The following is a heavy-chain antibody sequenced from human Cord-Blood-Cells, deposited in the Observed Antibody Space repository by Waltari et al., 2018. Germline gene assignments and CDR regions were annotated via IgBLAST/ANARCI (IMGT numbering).Heavy chain of an antibody. J-gene: IGHJ3*02. Sequence: QVQLVQSGAEVKKPGSSVKVSCKASGGTFSSYAISWVRQAPGQGLEWMGGIIPIFGTANYAQKCQGSVTTTADESTSTAYLELSSLRSEDTAVYYCARDFGMAPRQLDAFDIWGQGTMVTVSS. CDR1: GGTFSSYA. V-gene: IGHV1-69*01. CDR2: IIPIFGTA. CDR3: ARDFGMAPRQLDAFDI. D-gene: IGHD2-2*01.